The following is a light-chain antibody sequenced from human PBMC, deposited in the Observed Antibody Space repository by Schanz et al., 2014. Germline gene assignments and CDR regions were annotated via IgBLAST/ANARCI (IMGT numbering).Light chain of an antibody. CDR1: TLGDKY. CDR2: QDS. V-gene: IGLV3-1*01. J-gene: IGLJ2*01. Sequence: SYELTQPPSVSVSPGQTAIITCSGDTLGDKYACWYQQKPGQSPVLVIYQDSKRPSGIPERFSGSNSGNTATLTISGTQAMDEADYYCQAWDSIVVFGGGTKLTVL. CDR3: QAWDSIVV.